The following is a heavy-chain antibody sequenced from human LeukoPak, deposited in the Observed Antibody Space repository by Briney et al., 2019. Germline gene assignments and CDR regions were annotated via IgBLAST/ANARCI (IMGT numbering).Heavy chain of an antibody. CDR2: ISAYNGNT. V-gene: IGHV1-18*01. D-gene: IGHD3-3*01. CDR1: GYTFTSYG. Sequence: ASVKVSCKASGYTFTSYGISWVRQAPAQGLEWMGWISAYNGNTNYAQKLQGRVTMTTDTSTSTAYMELRSLRSDDTAVYYCARDQKTYYDFWSGYSSPEVDYWGQGTLVTVSS. CDR3: ARDQKTYYDFWSGYSSPEVDY. J-gene: IGHJ4*02.